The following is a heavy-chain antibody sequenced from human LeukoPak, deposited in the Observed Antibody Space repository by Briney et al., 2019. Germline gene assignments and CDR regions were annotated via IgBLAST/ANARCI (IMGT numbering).Heavy chain of an antibody. CDR1: GFSFSSYA. CDR3: AKDYLGYYDILTGSPFDY. CDR2: ISTDGGST. Sequence: GSLRLSCAASGFSFSSYAMHWVRQAPGKGLEYVSGISTDGGSTYYANSVKGRFTISRDNSKNTLYLQMNSLRAEDTAVYYCAKDYLGYYDILTGSPFDYWGQGTLVTVSS. J-gene: IGHJ4*02. D-gene: IGHD3-9*01. V-gene: IGHV3-64*01.